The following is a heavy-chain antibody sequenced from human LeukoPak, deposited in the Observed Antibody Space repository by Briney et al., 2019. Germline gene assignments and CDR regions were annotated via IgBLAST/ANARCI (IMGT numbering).Heavy chain of an antibody. J-gene: IGHJ4*02. CDR2: IWYDGSNK. CDR3: ARESVGADDY. Sequence: PGGSLRLSCAASGFTFSSYGMHWVRQAPGKGLEWVAVIWYDGSNKYYADSVKGRFTISRDDSKSTLFLQMNSLRAEDTAVYYCARESVGADDYWGQGTLVTASS. V-gene: IGHV3-33*01. D-gene: IGHD1-26*01. CDR1: GFTFSSYG.